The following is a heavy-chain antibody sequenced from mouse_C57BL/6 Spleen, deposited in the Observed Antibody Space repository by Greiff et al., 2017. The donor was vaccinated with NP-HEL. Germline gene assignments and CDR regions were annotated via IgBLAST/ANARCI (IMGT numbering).Heavy chain of an antibody. CDR1: GYTFTGYW. CDR3: ARYYDYDEGFAY. Sequence: VQLQQPGAELVKPGASVKMSCKASGYTFTGYWITWVKQRPGQGLEWIGDIYPGSGSTNYNEKFKSKATLTVDTSSSTAYMQLSSLTSEDSAVYYCARYYDYDEGFAYWGQGTLVTVSA. D-gene: IGHD2-4*01. V-gene: IGHV1-55*01. CDR2: IYPGSGST. J-gene: IGHJ3*01.